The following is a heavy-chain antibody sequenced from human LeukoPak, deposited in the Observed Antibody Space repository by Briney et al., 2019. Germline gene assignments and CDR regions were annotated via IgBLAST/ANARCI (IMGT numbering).Heavy chain of an antibody. Sequence: GRSLRLSCAASGFTFSSYAMHWVRQAPGKGLEWVAVISYDGSNKYYADSVKGRFTISRDNSKNTLYLQMNSLRAEDTAVYYCARDPTPGVPAAMSFDYWGQGTLVTVSS. V-gene: IGHV3-30-3*01. J-gene: IGHJ4*02. CDR2: ISYDGSNK. CDR3: ARDPTPGVPAAMSFDY. CDR1: GFTFSSYA. D-gene: IGHD2-2*01.